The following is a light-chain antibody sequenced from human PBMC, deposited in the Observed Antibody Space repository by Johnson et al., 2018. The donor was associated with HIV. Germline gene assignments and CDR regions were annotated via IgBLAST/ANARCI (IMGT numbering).Light chain of an antibody. CDR1: RSNIGDNY. CDR3: GTWDSSLSAYV. Sequence: QAVLTQPPSVSAAPGQKVTISCSGNRSNIGDNYVSWYQQLPGTAPKLLIYDNNKRPSGIPDRFSGSKSGTSATLGIIGLQTGDGADYYCGTWDSSLSAYVVGTGTKVTVL. J-gene: IGLJ1*01. CDR2: DNN. V-gene: IGLV1-51*01.